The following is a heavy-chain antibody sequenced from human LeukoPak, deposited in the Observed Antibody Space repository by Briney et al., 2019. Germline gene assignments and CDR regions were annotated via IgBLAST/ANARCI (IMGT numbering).Heavy chain of an antibody. V-gene: IGHV3-23*01. CDR1: GFTVSSNY. D-gene: IGHD3-22*01. CDR2: ISDSGGST. J-gene: IGHJ4*02. Sequence: GGSLRLSCAASGFTVSSNYMSWVRQAPGKGLEWVSAISDSGGSTYYADSVKGRFTISRGNSKNTLYLQMNSLRAEDTAIYYCAKDYYYDSNHFDYWGQGTLVTVSS. CDR3: AKDYYYDSNHFDY.